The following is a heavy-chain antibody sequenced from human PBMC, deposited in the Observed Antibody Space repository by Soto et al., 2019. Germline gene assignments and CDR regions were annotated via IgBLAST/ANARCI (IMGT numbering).Heavy chain of an antibody. V-gene: IGHV4-31*03. Sequence: SETLSLTCTVSGGSISSGGYYWSWIRQHPGKGLEWIGYIYYSGSTYYNPSRKSRVTISVDTSKNQFSLTLSSVTAADTAVYYCARSYYDMFTGYYRHYYYYGMDVWGQGTTVTVSS. CDR1: GGSISSGGYY. J-gene: IGHJ6*02. CDR2: IYYSGST. D-gene: IGHD3-9*01. CDR3: ARSYYDMFTGYYRHYYYYGMDV.